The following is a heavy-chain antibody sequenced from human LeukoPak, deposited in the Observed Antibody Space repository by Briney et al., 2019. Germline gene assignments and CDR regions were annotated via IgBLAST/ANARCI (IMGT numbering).Heavy chain of an antibody. CDR3: ARDMGDTAMVTDYYYYGMDV. CDR1: GGTFSSYA. V-gene: IGHV1-69*04. Sequence: SVKVSCKASGGTFSSYAISWVRQAPGQGLEWMGRIIPILGIANYAQKFQGRVTITTDKSTSTAYMELSSLRSEDTAVYYCARDMGDTAMVTDYYYYGMDVWGQGTTVTVSS. CDR2: IIPILGIA. D-gene: IGHD5-18*01. J-gene: IGHJ6*02.